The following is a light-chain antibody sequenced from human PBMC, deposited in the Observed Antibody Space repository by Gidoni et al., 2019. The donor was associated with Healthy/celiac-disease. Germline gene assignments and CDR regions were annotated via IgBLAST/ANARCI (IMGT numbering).Light chain of an antibody. J-gene: IGLJ3*02. CDR2: EVS. CDR3: SSYTSSSPSWV. V-gene: IGLV2-14*01. Sequence: QSALTQPPSVPGSPGQSITISCTGTSSDVGGYNYVPWYQQHPGKAPKLMIYEVSNRPSGVSNRFSGSKSGNTASLTISGLQAEDEADYYCSSYTSSSPSWVFGGGTKLTVL. CDR1: SSDVGGYNY.